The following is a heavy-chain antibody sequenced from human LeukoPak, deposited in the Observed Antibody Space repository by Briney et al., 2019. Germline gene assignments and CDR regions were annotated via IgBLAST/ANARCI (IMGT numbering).Heavy chain of an antibody. Sequence: EASVKVSCKASGYTFTSYGISWVRQAPGQGLEWMGWISAYNGNTNYAQELQGRVTMTTDTSTSTAYMELRSLRSDDTAVYYCAINPIVVVPAATSGANWFDPWGQGTLVTVSS. D-gene: IGHD2-2*01. V-gene: IGHV1-18*04. CDR3: AINPIVVVPAATSGANWFDP. CDR1: GYTFTSYG. CDR2: ISAYNGNT. J-gene: IGHJ5*02.